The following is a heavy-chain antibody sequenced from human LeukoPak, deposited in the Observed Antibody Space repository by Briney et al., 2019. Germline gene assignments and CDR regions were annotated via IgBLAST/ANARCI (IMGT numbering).Heavy chain of an antibody. Sequence: TSETLSLTCTVSGGSVSSGSYYWRWIRQPPGKGLEWIGNIYHSGSTKYSPSLKSRVTISIDTSKNQFSLKLSSVTAADTAVYYCASRVAGTSMDVWGQGTTDTVSS. V-gene: IGHV4-61*01. CDR3: ASRVAGTSMDV. J-gene: IGHJ6*02. CDR1: GGSVSSGSYY. CDR2: IYHSGST. D-gene: IGHD6-19*01.